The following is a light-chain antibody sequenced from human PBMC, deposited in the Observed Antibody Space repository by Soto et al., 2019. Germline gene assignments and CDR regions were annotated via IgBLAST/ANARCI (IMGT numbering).Light chain of an antibody. CDR1: SSDVGAYDY. J-gene: IGLJ1*01. CDR2: EVS. V-gene: IGLV2-14*01. CDR3: SSYTTSSNYV. Sequence: QSALTQPASVSGSPGQSIAISCTGTSSDVGAYDYVSWYQQHPGKAPKIMIYEVSNRPSGVSNRFSGSKSGNTASLTISGLQAEDESDYYCSSYTTSSNYVFGPVTKLTVL.